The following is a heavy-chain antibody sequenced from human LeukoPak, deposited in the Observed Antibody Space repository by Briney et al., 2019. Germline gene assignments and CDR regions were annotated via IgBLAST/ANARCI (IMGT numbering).Heavy chain of an antibody. J-gene: IGHJ4*02. Sequence: ASVKVSCKTSGYTFTFYYIHWVRQAPGQGLEWMGIINPHADSTTYAQKFQGRVTMTRDMSTSTVYMELSSLRSEDTAVYFCARDGYCSGDSCHSFEYWGQGTLVTVSS. CDR2: INPHADST. CDR3: ARDGYCSGDSCHSFEY. V-gene: IGHV1-46*01. CDR1: GYTFTFYY. D-gene: IGHD2-15*01.